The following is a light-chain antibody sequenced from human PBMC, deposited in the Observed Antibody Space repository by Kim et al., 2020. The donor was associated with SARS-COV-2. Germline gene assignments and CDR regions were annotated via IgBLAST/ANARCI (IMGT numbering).Light chain of an antibody. CDR1: QSVTSGY. CDR3: QQYADSVT. V-gene: IGKV3-20*01. Sequence: EIVLTQSPGTLSLSPGERATLSCRASQSVTSGYLAWYQQKPGQAPRLLIFGASSRATGVPDRFSGTGRGTDFTLTISRLEPEDFVVYYCQQYADSVTFGGGTKVDIK. J-gene: IGKJ4*01. CDR2: GAS.